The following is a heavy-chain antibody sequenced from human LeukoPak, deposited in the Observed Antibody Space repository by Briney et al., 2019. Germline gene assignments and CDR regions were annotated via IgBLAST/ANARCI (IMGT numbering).Heavy chain of an antibody. CDR3: ARSLGYCSGGSCHNYYGMDV. CDR2: INHSGST. V-gene: IGHV4-34*01. D-gene: IGHD2-15*01. J-gene: IGHJ6*02. CDR1: GGSFSGYY. Sequence: SETLSLTCAVYGGSFSGYYWSWIRQPPGKGLEWIGEINHSGSTTYNPPLKSRVTISVDTSKNQFSLKLSSVTAADTAVYYCARSLGYCSGGSCHNYYGMDVWGQGTTVTVSS.